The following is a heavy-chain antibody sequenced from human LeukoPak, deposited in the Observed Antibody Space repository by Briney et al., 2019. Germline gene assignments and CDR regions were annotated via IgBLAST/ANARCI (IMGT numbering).Heavy chain of an antibody. CDR2: ISWNSGSI. V-gene: IGHV3-9*01. CDR1: GFTFDDYA. CDR3: ARDCGSTSCYDY. Sequence: GRSLRLSCAASGFTFDDYAMHWVRQAPGKGLEWVSGISWNSGSIGYADSVKGRFTISRENAKNTLYLQMNSLRAEDTAVYYCARDCGSTSCYDYWGQGTLVTVSS. J-gene: IGHJ4*02. D-gene: IGHD2-2*01.